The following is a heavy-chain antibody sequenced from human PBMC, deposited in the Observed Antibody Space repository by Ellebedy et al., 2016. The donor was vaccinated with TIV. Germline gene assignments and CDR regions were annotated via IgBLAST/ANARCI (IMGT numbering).Heavy chain of an antibody. CDR3: ARGSSGWMAIDY. J-gene: IGHJ4*02. CDR2: ISAYNGNT. D-gene: IGHD6-19*01. Sequence: AASVKVSCKASGGTFSSYAISWVRQAPGQGLEWMGWISAYNGNTNYAQKLQGRVTMTTDTSTSTAYMELRSLRSDDTAVYYCARGSSGWMAIDYWGQGTLVTVSS. CDR1: GGTFSSYA. V-gene: IGHV1-18*01.